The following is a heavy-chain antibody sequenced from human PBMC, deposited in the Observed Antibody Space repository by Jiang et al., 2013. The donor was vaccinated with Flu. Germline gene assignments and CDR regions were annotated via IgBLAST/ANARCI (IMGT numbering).Heavy chain of an antibody. Sequence: LVKPSETLSLTCTVSGDSMSSYFWSWIRQPPGKGLEWIGYIYSSGSTNYHPSLKSRVTISIDTSNNQFSLKLSSVTAADTAVYYCARGNFFSDYGGNSAYYYGMDVWGKGTTVTVSS. J-gene: IGHJ6*04. D-gene: IGHD4-23*01. V-gene: IGHV4-59*12. CDR2: IYSSGST. CDR1: GDSMSSYF. CDR3: ARGNFFSDYGGNSAYYYGMDV.